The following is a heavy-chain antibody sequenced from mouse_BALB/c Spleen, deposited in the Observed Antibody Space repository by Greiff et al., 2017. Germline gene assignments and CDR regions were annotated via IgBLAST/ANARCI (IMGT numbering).Heavy chain of an antibody. CDR1: GFPFTCFG. V-gene: IGHV2-2*02. CDR2: IWSGGST. J-gene: IGHJ1*01. D-gene: IGHD2-10*02. Sequence: VQGVELGPGPVQPSQSLSNTCPVSGFPFTCFGVHRVRQSPGKGLEWLGVIWSGGSTDYNATFISRLSISKDKSKSQVFFKMNSMQANYTDIYYCSRERGYGNSYFDVWGAGTTVTVSS. CDR3: SRERGYGNSYFDV.